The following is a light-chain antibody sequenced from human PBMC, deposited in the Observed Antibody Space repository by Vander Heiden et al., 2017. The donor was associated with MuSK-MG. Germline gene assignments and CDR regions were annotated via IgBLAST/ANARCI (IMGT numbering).Light chain of an antibody. CDR1: QTVNSN. Sequence: EIMLTQSPATLSVSPGERATLSCRASQTVNSNLAWYKQKPGQAPRLVIYDASTRATGITARFSGGGYGTEFTLTISSRQSEEFAVYYCQQHKNWPPWTFGQGTKVXIK. CDR3: QQHKNWPPWT. J-gene: IGKJ1*01. V-gene: IGKV3-15*01. CDR2: DAS.